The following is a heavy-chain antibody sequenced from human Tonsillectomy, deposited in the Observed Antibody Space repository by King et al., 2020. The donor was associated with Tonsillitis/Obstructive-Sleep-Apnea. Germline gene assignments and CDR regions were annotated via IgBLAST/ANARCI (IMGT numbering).Heavy chain of an antibody. Sequence: QVQLVESGAEVKKPGASVKVSCKASGYTFSSYGITWVRQAPGQGLEWMGWIRAYNDNTNYSQKLQGRVTMTTDTSTSTAYMELRSLRSDDTAVYYCARFQDEYQLLWSYMDVWGKGTTVTVSS. CDR3: ARFQDEYQLLWSYMDV. D-gene: IGHD2-2*01. CDR1: GYTFSSYG. J-gene: IGHJ6*03. V-gene: IGHV1-18*01. CDR2: IRAYNDNT.